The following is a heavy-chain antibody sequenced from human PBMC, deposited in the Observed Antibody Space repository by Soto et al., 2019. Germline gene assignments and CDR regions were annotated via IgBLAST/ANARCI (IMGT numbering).Heavy chain of an antibody. J-gene: IGHJ4*02. CDR3: ARVRTKWEPSRGGFDY. CDR1: GYTFTSYA. CDR2: INAGNGNT. Sequence: QVQLVQSGAEVKKPGASVKVSCKASGYTFTSYAMHWVRQAPGQRLEWMGWINAGNGNTKYSQKFQGRVTITRDTSASTAYMELSSLRSEDTAVYYCARVRTKWEPSRGGFDYWGQGTLVTVSS. D-gene: IGHD1-26*01. V-gene: IGHV1-3*01.